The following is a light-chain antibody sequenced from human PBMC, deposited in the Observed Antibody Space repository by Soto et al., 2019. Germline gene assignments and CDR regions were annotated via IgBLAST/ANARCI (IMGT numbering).Light chain of an antibody. V-gene: IGLV1-44*01. J-gene: IGLJ1*01. CDR2: SYN. CDR3: AAWDDSLNGYV. Sequence: QSVLTQPPSGSGTPGQRVTISCSGSSSNIGSNTVNWYQQLPGTAPKLLIYSYNQRPSGVPDRFSGSKSVTSASLAISGLQSEDEADYYCAAWDDSLNGYVFGTGTKLTVL. CDR1: SSNIGSNT.